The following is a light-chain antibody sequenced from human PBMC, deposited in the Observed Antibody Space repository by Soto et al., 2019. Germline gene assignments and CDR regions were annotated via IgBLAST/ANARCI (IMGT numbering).Light chain of an antibody. CDR2: DAS. CDR3: QQRSNWPPYT. J-gene: IGKJ2*01. CDR1: QSVSSY. V-gene: IGKV3-11*01. Sequence: EIVLTQSPATLSLSPGERATLSCRVSQSVSSYLAWYQQKPGQAPRLLIYDASNRATGIPARFSGSGSGTDVTLTISSLEPEDFAVYYCQQRSNWPPYTFGQGTKLEIK.